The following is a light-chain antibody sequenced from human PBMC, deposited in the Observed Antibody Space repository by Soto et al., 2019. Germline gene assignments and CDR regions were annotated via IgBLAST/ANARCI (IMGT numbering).Light chain of an antibody. CDR1: QEIYTW. V-gene: IGKV1D-12*01. CDR3: QQGASFPIT. CDR2: GAS. J-gene: IGKJ5*01. Sequence: DIQMTQSPSSVSASIGDRVTMTCRASQEIYTWLAWFQQRGGKVPKLLIYGASTLQSGVPSRFSGSGSRTDFTLTIASLQPEDSATYFCQQGASFPITFGQGTRLQI.